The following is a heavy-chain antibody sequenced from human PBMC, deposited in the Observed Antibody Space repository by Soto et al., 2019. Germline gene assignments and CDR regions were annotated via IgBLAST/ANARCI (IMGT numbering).Heavy chain of an antibody. V-gene: IGHV3-9*01. J-gene: IGHJ4*02. CDR2: ISWNSGSI. Sequence: EVQLVESGGGLVQPGRSLRLSCAASGFTFDDYAMHWVRQAPGKGLEWVSGISWNSGSIGYADSVKGRFTISRDNAKNSMYLQMNSLRAEDTALYYWAKDGVDYCDYVTVHYFDYWGQGTLVTVSS. D-gene: IGHD4-17*01. CDR3: AKDGVDYCDYVTVHYFDY. CDR1: GFTFDDYA.